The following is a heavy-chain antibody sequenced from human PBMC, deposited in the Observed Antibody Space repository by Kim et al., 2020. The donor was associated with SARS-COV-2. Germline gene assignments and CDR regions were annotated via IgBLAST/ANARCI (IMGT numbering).Heavy chain of an antibody. Sequence: GGSLRLSCAASGFTFSSYSMNWVRQAPGKGLEWVSSISSSSSYIYYADSVKGRFTISRDNAKNSLYLQMNRLRAEDTAVYYCAREWDTAFDYWGQGTLVTVSS. J-gene: IGHJ4*02. CDR3: AREWDTAFDY. V-gene: IGHV3-21*01. D-gene: IGHD5-18*01. CDR2: ISSSSSYI. CDR1: GFTFSSYS.